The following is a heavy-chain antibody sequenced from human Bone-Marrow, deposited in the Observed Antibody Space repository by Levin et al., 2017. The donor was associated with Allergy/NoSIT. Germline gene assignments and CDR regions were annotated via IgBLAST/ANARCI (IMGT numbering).Heavy chain of an antibody. J-gene: IGHJ4*02. V-gene: IGHV4-30-4*01. Sequence: LRLSCTVSGGSISSGDYYWSWIRQPPGKGLEWIGYIYYSGSTYYNPSLKSRVTISVDTSKNQFSLKLSSVTAADTAVYYCARALGYCGGDCSRGFDYWGQGTLVTVSS. D-gene: IGHD2-21*02. CDR1: GGSISSGDYY. CDR3: ARALGYCGGDCSRGFDY. CDR2: IYYSGST.